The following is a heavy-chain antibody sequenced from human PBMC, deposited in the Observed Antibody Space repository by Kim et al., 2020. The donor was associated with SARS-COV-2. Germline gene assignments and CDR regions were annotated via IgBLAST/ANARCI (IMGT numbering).Heavy chain of an antibody. CDR1: GFTFSSYA. V-gene: IGHV3-23*01. CDR3: AKDLYGGSYYLWGAFDI. D-gene: IGHD1-26*01. CDR2: ISGSGGST. Sequence: GGSLRLSCAASGFTFSSYAMSWVRQAPGKGLEWVSAISGSGGSTYYADSVKGRFTISRDNSKNTLYLQMNSLRAEDTAVYYCAKDLYGGSYYLWGAFDIWGQGTMVTVSS. J-gene: IGHJ3*02.